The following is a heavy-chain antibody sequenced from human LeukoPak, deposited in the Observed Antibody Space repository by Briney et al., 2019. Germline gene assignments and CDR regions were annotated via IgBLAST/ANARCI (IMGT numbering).Heavy chain of an antibody. Sequence: SGTLSLTCAVSGTSIISGNWWSWVCQPPGKGLEWIGQIYEDGNTNYKPSLKSRVTISLDNSMNQLSLDLTSVTAADTAVYYCVRHRGGYTFGFDYWGQGTLVTVSS. D-gene: IGHD5-18*01. CDR1: GTSIISGNW. CDR2: IYEDGNT. CDR3: VRHRGGYTFGFDY. V-gene: IGHV4-4*02. J-gene: IGHJ4*02.